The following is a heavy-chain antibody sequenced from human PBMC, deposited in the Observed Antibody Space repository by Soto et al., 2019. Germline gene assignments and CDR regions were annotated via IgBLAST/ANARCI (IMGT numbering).Heavy chain of an antibody. CDR2: ISYDGSNK. D-gene: IGHD1-26*01. CDR1: GFTFSSYA. Sequence: QVQLVESGGGVVQPGRSLRLSCAASGFTFSSYAMHWVRQAPGKGLEWVAVISYDGSNKYYADSVKGRFTISRDNSKNTLYLQMSSLRAEEAAVYYCARAYGRGKRGTDWFDPWGQGTLVTVSS. J-gene: IGHJ5*02. V-gene: IGHV3-30-3*01. CDR3: ARAYGRGKRGTDWFDP.